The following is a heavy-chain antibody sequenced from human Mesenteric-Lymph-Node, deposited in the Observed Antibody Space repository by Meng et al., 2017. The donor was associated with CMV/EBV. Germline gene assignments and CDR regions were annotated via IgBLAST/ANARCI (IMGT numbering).Heavy chain of an antibody. CDR1: GYTFTSYG. V-gene: IGHV1-18*01. J-gene: IGHJ3*02. Sequence: ASVKVSCKASGYTFTSYGISWVRQAPGQGLEWMGWISAYNGNTNYAQKLQGRVTMTTDTSTSTAYMELRSLRSDDTAVYYCARDGDYYDSSGYYYGAFDIWGQGTMVTVSS. CDR2: ISAYNGNT. D-gene: IGHD3-22*01. CDR3: ARDGDYYDSSGYYYGAFDI.